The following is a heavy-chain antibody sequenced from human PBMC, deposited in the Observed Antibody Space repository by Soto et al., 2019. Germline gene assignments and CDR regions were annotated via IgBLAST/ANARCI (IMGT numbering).Heavy chain of an antibody. CDR3: AVAYNSGWFP. CDR2: IYPGDSDT. V-gene: IGHV5-51*01. CDR1: GYSFSIYC. J-gene: IGHJ5*02. D-gene: IGHD6-19*01. Sequence: GGSLKISCNGSGYSFSIYCIGLVRRMPGKGLEWMGIIYPGDSDTRYSPSFQGQVTISADKSISTAYLQWSSLKASDTAMYYCAVAYNSGWFPWGQGTLVTVSS.